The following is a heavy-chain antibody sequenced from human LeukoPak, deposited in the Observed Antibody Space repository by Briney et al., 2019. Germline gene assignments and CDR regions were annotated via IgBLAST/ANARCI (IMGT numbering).Heavy chain of an antibody. D-gene: IGHD3-10*01. J-gene: IGHJ5*02. CDR3: AKIEGSYQNWFDP. CDR1: GGSISSYY. CDR2: IYYSGST. Sequence: SETLSLTCTVSGGSISSYYWSWIRQPPGKGLEWIGYIYYSGSTNYNPSLKSRVTISVDTSKNQFSLKLSSVTAADTAVYYCAKIEGSYQNWFDPWGQGTLVTVSS. V-gene: IGHV4-59*08.